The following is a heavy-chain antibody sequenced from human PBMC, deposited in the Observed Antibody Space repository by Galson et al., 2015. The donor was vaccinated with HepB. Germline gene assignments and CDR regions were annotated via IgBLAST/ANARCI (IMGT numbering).Heavy chain of an antibody. CDR2: IIPIFGTA. J-gene: IGHJ3*02. CDR3: ARDIDFWSGSGPPHAFDI. CDR1: GGTFSSYA. V-gene: IGHV1-69*13. D-gene: IGHD3-3*01. Sequence: SVKVSCKASGGTFSSYAISWVRQAPGQGLEWMGGIIPIFGTANYAQKFQGRVTITADESTSTAYMELSSLRSEDTAVYYCARDIDFWSGSGPPHAFDIWGQGTMVTVSS.